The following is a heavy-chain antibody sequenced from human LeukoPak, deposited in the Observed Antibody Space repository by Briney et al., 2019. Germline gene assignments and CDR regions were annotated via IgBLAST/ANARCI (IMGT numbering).Heavy chain of an antibody. CDR2: IGWNSGSI. CDR1: GFTFDDYA. CDR3: AKDMRSGSSAGDGFDY. V-gene: IGHV3-9*03. D-gene: IGHD1-26*01. Sequence: GGSLRLSCAASGFTFDDYAMHWVRQAPGKGLEWVSGIGWNSGSIGYADSVKGRFTISRDDAKNSLYLQMNSLRAEDMALYYCAKDMRSGSSAGDGFDYWGQGTLVTVSS. J-gene: IGHJ4*02.